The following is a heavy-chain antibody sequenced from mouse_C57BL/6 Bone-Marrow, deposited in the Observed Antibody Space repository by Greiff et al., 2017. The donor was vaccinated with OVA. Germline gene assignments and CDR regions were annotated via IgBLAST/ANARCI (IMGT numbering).Heavy chain of an antibody. J-gene: IGHJ4*01. D-gene: IGHD2-2*01. Sequence: QVQLQQSGAELVKPGASVKISCKASGYAFSSYWMNWVKQRPGKGLEWIGQIYPGDGDTNYNGKFKGKVTLTADKSSSTAYMQLSSLISEDSAVYFCAIKRGIYYGYDVGDYYAVCYWGQGTSVTVSS. CDR3: AIKRGIYYGYDVGDYYAVCY. CDR2: IYPGDGDT. CDR1: GYAFSSYW. V-gene: IGHV1-80*01.